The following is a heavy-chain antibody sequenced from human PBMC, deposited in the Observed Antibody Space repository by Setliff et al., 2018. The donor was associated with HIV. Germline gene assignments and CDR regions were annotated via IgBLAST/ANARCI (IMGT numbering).Heavy chain of an antibody. CDR1: GYSFANYW. V-gene: IGHV5-51*01. D-gene: IGHD3-22*01. Sequence: GESLKISCKASGYSFANYWVGWVRQMPGKGLEWMGLIYPGDSETRYNPSFQGQVSISADKSINTAYLQWSSLKASDTAMYYCARRYGFDSSGLENDAFDIWGQGTLVTVSS. J-gene: IGHJ3*02. CDR2: IYPGDSET. CDR3: ARRYGFDSSGLENDAFDI.